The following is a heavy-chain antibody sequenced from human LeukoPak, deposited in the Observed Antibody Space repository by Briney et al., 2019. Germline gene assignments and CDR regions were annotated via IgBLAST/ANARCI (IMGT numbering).Heavy chain of an antibody. J-gene: IGHJ4*02. CDR2: IIPIPGIA. V-gene: IGHV1-69*04. CDR3: ARDSSGWWGDFDY. D-gene: IGHD6-19*01. Sequence: ASVKVSCKASGGTFSSYAISWVRQAPGQGLEWMGRIIPIPGIANYAQKFQGRVTITADKSTSTAYMELSSLRSEDTAVYYCARDSSGWWGDFDYWGQGTLVTVSS. CDR1: GGTFSSYA.